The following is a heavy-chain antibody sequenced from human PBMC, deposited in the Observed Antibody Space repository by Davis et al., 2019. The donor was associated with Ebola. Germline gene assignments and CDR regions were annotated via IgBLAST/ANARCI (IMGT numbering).Heavy chain of an antibody. D-gene: IGHD2-15*01. CDR2: IYYSGST. CDR3: ARLDEVAAIQEMYAFDI. CDR1: GGSFSGYY. J-gene: IGHJ3*02. Sequence: SETLSLTCAVYGGSFSGYYWSWIRQPPGKGLEWIGYIYYSGSTNYNPSLKSRVTISVDTSKNQFSLKLSSVTAADTAVYYCARLDEVAAIQEMYAFDIWGQGTMVTVSS. V-gene: IGHV4-59*08.